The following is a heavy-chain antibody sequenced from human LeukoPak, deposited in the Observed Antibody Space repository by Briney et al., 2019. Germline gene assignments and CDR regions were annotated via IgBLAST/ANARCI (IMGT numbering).Heavy chain of an antibody. CDR1: GFPFSPHY. CDR2: IRNKANGYTT. Sequence: GGSLRLSCAASGFPFSPHYMAWVRQSPAQGLEWVGLIRNKANGYTTIYAASVKGRFTISRDDSKNSVYLQMDSLKTEDTAVYYCGDLGSAGTDHWGQGTLVTVSS. J-gene: IGHJ4*02. V-gene: IGHV3-72*01. D-gene: IGHD3-10*01. CDR3: GDLGSAGTDH.